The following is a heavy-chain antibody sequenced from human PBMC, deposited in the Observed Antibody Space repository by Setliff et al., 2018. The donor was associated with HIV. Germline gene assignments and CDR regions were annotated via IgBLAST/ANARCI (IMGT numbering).Heavy chain of an antibody. D-gene: IGHD2-15*01. CDR1: GFTFSDSV. Sequence: PGGSLRLSCTASGFTFSDSVMHWVRQPPGKGLEWVAAIQYDGKRIYYGESVNGRFTISRDNPKNTLYLQMNSLRPEDTAVYYCAKDRSVRDYNYHYLDVWGKGTTVTV. J-gene: IGHJ6*03. CDR3: AKDRSVRDYNYHYLDV. V-gene: IGHV3-30*01. CDR2: IQYDGKRI.